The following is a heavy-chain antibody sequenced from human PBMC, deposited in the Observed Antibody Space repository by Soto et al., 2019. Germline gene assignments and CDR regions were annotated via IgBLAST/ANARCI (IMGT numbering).Heavy chain of an antibody. J-gene: IGHJ4*02. CDR3: ARGGYSSFAN. Sequence: EVQVVESGGGLVQPGGSLRLSCAASGFTFSNSWMSWVRQAPGKGLEWVANIKEDGSKKYYVDSVKGRFTISRDNAKNSLYLQMNSRRVEDTAVYYCARGGYSSFANWGQGTLVTVSS. CDR1: GFTFSNSW. V-gene: IGHV3-7*01. D-gene: IGHD5-18*01. CDR2: IKEDGSKK.